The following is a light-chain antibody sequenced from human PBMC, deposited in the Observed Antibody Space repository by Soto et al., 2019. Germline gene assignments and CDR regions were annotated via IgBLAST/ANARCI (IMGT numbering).Light chain of an antibody. CDR2: DVS. Sequence: QSALTQPRSVSGSPGQSVTISCTGTSSDVGGYNYVSWYQQHPGKAPKLMIYDVSKRPSGVPDRFSGSKSGNTASLTISGLQAEDEADQYCCSYAGSYTHVFGTGTKLTVL. CDR3: CSYAGSYTHV. V-gene: IGLV2-11*01. CDR1: SSDVGGYNY. J-gene: IGLJ1*01.